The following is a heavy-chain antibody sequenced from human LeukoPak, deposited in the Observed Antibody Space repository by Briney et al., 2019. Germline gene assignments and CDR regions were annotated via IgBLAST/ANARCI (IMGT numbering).Heavy chain of an antibody. V-gene: IGHV1-3*01. CDR3: ARFAMYYYGSGSPMSFDY. Sequence: ASVKVSCKASGYTFTSFAIHWVRQAPGQRLEWMGRINAGNGNTKYSQKFQGRVTITRDTSASTAYMELSSLRSEDTAVYYCARFAMYYYGSGSPMSFDYWGQGTLVTVSS. J-gene: IGHJ4*02. D-gene: IGHD3-10*01. CDR2: INAGNGNT. CDR1: GYTFTSFA.